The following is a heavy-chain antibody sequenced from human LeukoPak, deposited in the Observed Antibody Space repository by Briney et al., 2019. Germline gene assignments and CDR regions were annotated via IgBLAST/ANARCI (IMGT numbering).Heavy chain of an antibody. CDR2: INHSGST. CDR1: GGSFSGYY. D-gene: IGHD6-13*01. Sequence: SETLSLTCAAYGGSFSGYYWSWIRQPPGKGLEWIGEINHSGSTNYNPFLKSRVTISVDTSKNQFSLKLSSVTAADTAVYYCARVAAAGTWTDYWGQGTLVTVSS. CDR3: ARVAAAGTWTDY. J-gene: IGHJ4*02. V-gene: IGHV4-34*01.